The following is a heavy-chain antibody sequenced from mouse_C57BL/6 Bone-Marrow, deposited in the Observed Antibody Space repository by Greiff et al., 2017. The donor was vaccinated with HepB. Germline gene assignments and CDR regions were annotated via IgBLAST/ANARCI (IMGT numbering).Heavy chain of an antibody. V-gene: IGHV1-12*01. D-gene: IGHD3-2*01. CDR1: GYTFTSYN. CDR3: ARPTARRDYYAMDY. Sequence: QVQLKESGAELVRPGASVKMSCKASGYTFTSYNMHWVKQTPRQGLEWIGAIYPGNGDTSYNQKFKGKATLTVDKSSSTAYMQLSSLTSEDSAVYFCARPTARRDYYAMDYWGQGTSVTVSS. CDR2: IYPGNGDT. J-gene: IGHJ4*01.